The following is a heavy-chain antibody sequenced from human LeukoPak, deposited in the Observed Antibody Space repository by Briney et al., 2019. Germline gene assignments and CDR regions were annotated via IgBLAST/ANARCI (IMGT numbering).Heavy chain of an antibody. CDR3: TTVVAAAVNGWFDP. CDR1: GFTFNNAW. D-gene: IGHD6-13*01. CDR2: IKSKTDGGTT. Sequence: PGGSLRLSCAASGFTFNNAWMNWVRQAPGKGLEWVGRIKSKTDGGTTDYAAPVKDRLTISRDDSKNTLYLQMNSLRTEDTAVYYCTTVVAAAVNGWFDPWGQGTLVTVSS. V-gene: IGHV3-15*01. J-gene: IGHJ5*02.